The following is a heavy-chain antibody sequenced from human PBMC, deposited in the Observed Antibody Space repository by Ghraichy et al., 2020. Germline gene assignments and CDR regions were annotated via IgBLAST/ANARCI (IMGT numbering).Heavy chain of an antibody. J-gene: IGHJ4*02. D-gene: IGHD6-13*01. CDR2: IKQDGSEK. Sequence: LSLTCAASGFTFSSYWMSWVRQAPGKGLEWVANIKQDGSEKYYVDSVKGRFTISRDNAKNSLYLQMNSLRAEDTAVYYCARDSIGVAAAGTWGYWGQGTLVTVSS. V-gene: IGHV3-7*03. CDR1: GFTFSSYW. CDR3: ARDSIGVAAAGTWGY.